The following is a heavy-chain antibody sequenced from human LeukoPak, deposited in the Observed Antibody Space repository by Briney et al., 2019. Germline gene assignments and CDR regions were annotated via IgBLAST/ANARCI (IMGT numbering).Heavy chain of an antibody. J-gene: IGHJ4*02. Sequence: GGSLRLSCEATGFIFTNYSMIWVRQPPGGGLEWVSSISDRGTFTYYAVSVKGRFTISRDNAKNTLYLQMNSLRAEDTAVYYCARDPIVGATSRGYFDYWGQGTLVTVSS. V-gene: IGHV3-21*01. CDR3: ARDPIVGATSRGYFDY. D-gene: IGHD1-26*01. CDR2: ISDRGTFT. CDR1: GFIFTNYS.